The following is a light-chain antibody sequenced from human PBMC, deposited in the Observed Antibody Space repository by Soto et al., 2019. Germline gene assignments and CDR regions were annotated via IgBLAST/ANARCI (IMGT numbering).Light chain of an antibody. J-gene: IGKJ1*01. CDR1: QSLKSD. Sequence: EVVMTQSPVTLSVAPGEGTTLSCRASQSLKSDLAWYQQKPGQAPRLLIRGGSTRAAGIPHRFSGYGSGTEFTLTITSLQSEDFGVYYCHQYNDWPGTFGQGTKVEV. CDR3: HQYNDWPGT. V-gene: IGKV3-15*01. CDR2: GGS.